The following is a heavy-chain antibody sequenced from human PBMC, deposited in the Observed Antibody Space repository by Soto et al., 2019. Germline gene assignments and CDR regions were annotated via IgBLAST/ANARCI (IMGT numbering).Heavy chain of an antibody. CDR2: ISASGGGT. CDR1: GFTFRNYW. J-gene: IGHJ4*02. CDR3: ARDGEPLTYYYDSSGHFDY. D-gene: IGHD3-22*01. V-gene: IGHV3-23*01. Sequence: GGSLRLSCAASGFTFRNYWMHWVRQTPGKGLVWVSSISASGGGTYYADSVKGRFTISRDISKNTLYLQMNSLRAEDTAVYYCARDGEPLTYYYDSSGHFDYWGRGTLVTVSS.